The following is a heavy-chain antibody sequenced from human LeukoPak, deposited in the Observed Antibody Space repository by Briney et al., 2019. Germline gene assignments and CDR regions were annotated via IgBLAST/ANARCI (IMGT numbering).Heavy chain of an antibody. Sequence: PGGSLRLSCAASGFTFSSYGMHWVRQAPGKGLEWVAFIRYDGSNKYYADSVKGRFTISRDNSKNTLYLQMNSLRAEDTAVYYCAKGNRYSSSWYAHNFDYWGQGTLVTVSS. V-gene: IGHV3-30*02. CDR1: GFTFSSYG. D-gene: IGHD6-13*01. CDR2: IRYDGSNK. CDR3: AKGNRYSSSWYAHNFDY. J-gene: IGHJ4*02.